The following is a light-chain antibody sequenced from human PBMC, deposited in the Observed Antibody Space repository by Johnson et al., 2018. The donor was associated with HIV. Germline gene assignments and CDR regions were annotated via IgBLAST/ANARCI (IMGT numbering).Light chain of an antibody. CDR2: EIN. CDR3: GTWDTSLNAYV. CDR1: SCDIANTY. J-gene: IGLJ1*01. V-gene: IGLV1-51*02. Sequence: QSVLTQPPSVSAAPGQKVTISCSGSSCDIANTYVSWYQHLPGRAPKLLIYEINKRPSGIPDRFSASKSGSSATLDITGLQTGDEADYYCGTWDTSLNAYVFGTGTKVTVL.